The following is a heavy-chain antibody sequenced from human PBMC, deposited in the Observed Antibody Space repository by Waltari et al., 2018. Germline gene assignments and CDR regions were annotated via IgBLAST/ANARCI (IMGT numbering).Heavy chain of an antibody. CDR3: VQEYDAVWGSYRYLEN. J-gene: IGHJ4*02. Sequence: EVHLLVSGGTSVQPGGSLRLSCEGAGSQFGSYGMSWVRQGPGKWLQWVSSVTASGAIPFYTDSVKGRFTISRDNSRNTLFLHMSGLRAEDTGVYYCVQEYDAVWGSYRYLENWGQGTLVAVSS. D-gene: IGHD3-16*02. V-gene: IGHV3-23*01. CDR2: VTASGAIP. CDR1: GSQFGSYG.